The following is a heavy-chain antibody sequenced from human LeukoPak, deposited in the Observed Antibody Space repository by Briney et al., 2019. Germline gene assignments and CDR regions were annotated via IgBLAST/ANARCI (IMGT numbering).Heavy chain of an antibody. D-gene: IGHD6-13*01. CDR1: GFTFSSYA. Sequence: PGRSLRLSCAASGFTFSSYAMHWVRQAPGKGLEWVAVLSYDGSNKYYADSVKGRFTISRDNSKNTLYLQMNSLRAEDTAVYYCARDLQAAAGTSGFDYWGQGTLVTVSS. V-gene: IGHV3-30*04. CDR3: ARDLQAAAGTSGFDY. J-gene: IGHJ4*02. CDR2: LSYDGSNK.